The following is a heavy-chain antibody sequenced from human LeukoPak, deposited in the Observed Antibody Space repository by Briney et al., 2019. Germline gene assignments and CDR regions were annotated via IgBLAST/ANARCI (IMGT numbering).Heavy chain of an antibody. CDR1: GFTFSLYW. CDR3: VSTATFDH. D-gene: IGHD5/OR15-5a*01. Sequence: PGGSLRLSCAASGFTFSLYWMSWVRQAPGKGLEWVANIKQDGSEKYYVDSVKGRFTISRDNARNSLFLRMNSLRAEDTAVYYCVSTATFDHWGQGTLVTVSS. V-gene: IGHV3-7*05. CDR2: IKQDGSEK. J-gene: IGHJ4*02.